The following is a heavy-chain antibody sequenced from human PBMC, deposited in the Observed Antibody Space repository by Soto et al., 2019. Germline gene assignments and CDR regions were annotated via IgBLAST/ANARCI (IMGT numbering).Heavy chain of an antibody. CDR3: ARGHPRVTMVRGVISQITNDY. Sequence: ASVKVSCKASGYTFTSYGISWVRQAPGQGLEWMGWVSAYNGNTNYAQKLQGRVTMTTDTSTSTAYMELRSLRSDDTAVYYCARGHPRVTMVRGVISQITNDYWGQGTLVTVSS. V-gene: IGHV1-18*01. CDR1: GYTFTSYG. CDR2: VSAYNGNT. J-gene: IGHJ4*02. D-gene: IGHD3-10*01.